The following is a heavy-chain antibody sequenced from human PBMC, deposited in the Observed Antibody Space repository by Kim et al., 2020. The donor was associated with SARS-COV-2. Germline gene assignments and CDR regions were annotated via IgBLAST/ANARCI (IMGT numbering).Heavy chain of an antibody. Sequence: SETLSLTCAVYCGSFSGYYWSWIRQPPGKGLEWIGEINHSGSTNYNPSLKSRVTISVDTSKNQFSLKLSSVTAADTAVYYCAIIAARRFVYYYGMDVWGQGTTVTVSS. J-gene: IGHJ6*02. V-gene: IGHV4-34*01. D-gene: IGHD6-6*01. CDR3: AIIAARRFVYYYGMDV. CDR2: INHSGST. CDR1: CGSFSGYY.